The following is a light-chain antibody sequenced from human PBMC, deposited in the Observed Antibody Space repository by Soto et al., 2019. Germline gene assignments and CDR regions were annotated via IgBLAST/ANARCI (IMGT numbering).Light chain of an antibody. J-gene: IGKJ4*01. CDR3: QQYNSYPLT. Sequence: DIQMTQSPSTLSASVGDRVTIACRASQTINNWLAWYQQKPGKAPKLLIYHVSTLESGVPSRFSGRGSGTEFTLTISSLQPDDFATYYCQQYNSYPLTFGGGTKVDIK. V-gene: IGKV1-5*01. CDR1: QTINNW. CDR2: HVS.